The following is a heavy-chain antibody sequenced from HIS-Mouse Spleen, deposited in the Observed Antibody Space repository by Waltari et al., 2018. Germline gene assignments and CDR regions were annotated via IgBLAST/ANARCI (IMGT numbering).Heavy chain of an antibody. D-gene: IGHD1-26*01. CDR1: GFTFSSYG. CDR2: ISYDGSNK. J-gene: IGHJ4*02. CDR3: AKDRGSQFDY. Sequence: QVQLVESGGGVVQPGRSLRLSCAASGFTFSSYGMHWVRQAPGKGLECVAVISYDGSNKYYADSVKGRFTISRDNSKNTLYLQMNSLRAEDTAVYYCAKDRGSQFDYWGQGTLVTVSS. V-gene: IGHV3-30*18.